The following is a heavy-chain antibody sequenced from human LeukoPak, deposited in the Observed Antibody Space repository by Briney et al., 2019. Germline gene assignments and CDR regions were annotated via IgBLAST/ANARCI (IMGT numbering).Heavy chain of an antibody. J-gene: IGHJ4*02. V-gene: IGHV3-21*01. CDR2: ISSSGSNI. D-gene: IGHD5-12*01. Sequence: GGSLRLSCAASGFTFTDYIFTWVRQAPGKGLEWVSSISSSGSNICYADSMKGRFTVSRDNAKNSLYLQMNSLRAEDTAVYYCARYYLETSGYSPFFDYWGQGTLVTVSS. CDR3: ARYYLETSGYSPFFDY. CDR1: GFTFTDYI.